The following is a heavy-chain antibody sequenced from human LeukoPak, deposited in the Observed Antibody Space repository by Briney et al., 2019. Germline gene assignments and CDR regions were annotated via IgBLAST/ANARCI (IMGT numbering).Heavy chain of an antibody. J-gene: IGHJ4*02. CDR2: INPNSGGT. CDR3: ARRGYSSSSTLGH. Sequence: ASVKVSCKASGYTFTGYYMHWVRQAPGQGLEWMGWINPNSGGTNYAQKFQGRVTMTRDTSISTAYMELSRLRSDDTAVYYCARRGYSSSSTLGHWGQGTLVTVSS. D-gene: IGHD6-6*01. V-gene: IGHV1-2*02. CDR1: GYTFTGYY.